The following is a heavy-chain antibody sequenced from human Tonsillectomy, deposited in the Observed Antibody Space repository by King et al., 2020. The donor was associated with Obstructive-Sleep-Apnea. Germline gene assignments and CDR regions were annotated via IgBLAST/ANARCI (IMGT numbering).Heavy chain of an antibody. CDR2: MSPNSGNT. J-gene: IGHJ4*02. D-gene: IGHD6-19*01. CDR1: GYTFTSYD. V-gene: IGHV1-8*01. CDR3: ARVKVGSGWTFDY. Sequence: QLVQSGAEVRRPGASVKVSCKASGYTFTSYDINWVRQATGQGLEWVGWMSPNSGNTGYAQKFQGRVTMTRDTSISTAYMELSSLRSDDTAVYYCARVKVGSGWTFDYWGQGSLVTVSS.